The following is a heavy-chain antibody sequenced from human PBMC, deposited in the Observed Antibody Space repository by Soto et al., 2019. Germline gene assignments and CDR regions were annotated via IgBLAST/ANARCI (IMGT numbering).Heavy chain of an antibody. J-gene: IGHJ2*01. V-gene: IGHV3-23*01. Sequence: EVQLLESGGDLVQPGGSLRLSCAASGFTFRNYAMSWVRQAPGKGLEWVSAISGSGGTTYYADSVKGRFTISRANSKNTMSLKMNRRRFEETAVYYCVKSLTGCTVNSCVRHGDERYVDMWGRGTLITLSS. CDR3: VKSLTGCTVNSCVRHGDERYVDM. D-gene: IGHD4-17*01. CDR2: ISGSGGTT. CDR1: GFTFRNYA.